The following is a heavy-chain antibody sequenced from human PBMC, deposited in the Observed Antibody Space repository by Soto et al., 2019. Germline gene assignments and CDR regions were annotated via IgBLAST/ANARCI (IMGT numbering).Heavy chain of an antibody. J-gene: IGHJ4*02. CDR2: TNQDGSEK. V-gene: IGHV3-7*04. D-gene: IGHD1-26*01. Sequence: EEQLVESGGGLVQPGGSLRLSCAVSGFTFRSDWMNWVRQAPGKGLEWVAHTNQDGSEKYYVDSVKGRSTIFRDNAKNSLYLQMNSLRAEDTSVYYCSGGVGDAFWGQGTLVTVSS. CDR1: GFTFRSDW. CDR3: SGGVGDAF.